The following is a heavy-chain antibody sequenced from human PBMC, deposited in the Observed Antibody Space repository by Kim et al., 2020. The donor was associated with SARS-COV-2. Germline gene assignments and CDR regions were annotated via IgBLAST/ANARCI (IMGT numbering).Heavy chain of an antibody. CDR1: GYTFTSYG. CDR2: ISAYNGNT. CDR3: ARGFYDFWSGYGYYYYGMDV. J-gene: IGHJ6*02. Sequence: ASVKVSCKASGYTFTSYGISWVRQAPGQGLEWMGWISAYNGNTNYAQKLQGRVTMTTDTSTSTAYMELRSLRSDDTAVYYCARGFYDFWSGYGYYYYGMDVWGQGTTVTVSS. V-gene: IGHV1-18*01. D-gene: IGHD3-3*01.